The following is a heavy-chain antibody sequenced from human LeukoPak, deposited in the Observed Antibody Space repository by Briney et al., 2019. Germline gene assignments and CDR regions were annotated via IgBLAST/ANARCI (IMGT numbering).Heavy chain of an antibody. J-gene: IGHJ4*02. CDR2: INPNSGGT. D-gene: IGHD1-26*01. CDR3: AGGEVSGSTPPYFDY. CDR1: GYTFTGYY. Sequence: GASVKVSCKASGYTFTGYYMHWVRQAPGQGLEWMGWINPNSGGTNYAQKFQGRVTMTRDTSISTAYMELSRLRSDDTAVYYCAGGEVSGSTPPYFDYWGQGTLVTVSS. V-gene: IGHV1-2*02.